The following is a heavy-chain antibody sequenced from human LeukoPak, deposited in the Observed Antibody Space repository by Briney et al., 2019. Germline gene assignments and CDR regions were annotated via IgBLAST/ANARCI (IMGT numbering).Heavy chain of an antibody. CDR2: IKQDGSEK. J-gene: IGHJ4*02. CDR3: AKAVNSYHYSGAY. V-gene: IGHV3-7*03. D-gene: IGHD5-12*01. Sequence: PGGSLRLSCAASGFTFSGYWMTWVRQAPGKGLEWVANIKQDGSEKYYVDSVKGRFTISRDNSKNTLYLQMNSLRAEDTAVYYCAKAVNSYHYSGAYWGQGTLVTVSS. CDR1: GFTFSGYW.